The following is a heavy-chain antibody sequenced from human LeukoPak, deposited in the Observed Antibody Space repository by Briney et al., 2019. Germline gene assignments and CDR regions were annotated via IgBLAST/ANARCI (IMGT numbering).Heavy chain of an antibody. D-gene: IGHD4-23*01. CDR3: ARDPMVVSAFDY. V-gene: IGHV3-30*04. Sequence: GGPLRLSCAASGFTFSSYAMHWVRQAPGKGLEWVAVISYDGSNKYYADSVKGRFTISRDNSKNTLYLQMNSLRAEDTAVYYCARDPMVVSAFDYWGQGTLVTVSS. CDR2: ISYDGSNK. J-gene: IGHJ4*02. CDR1: GFTFSSYA.